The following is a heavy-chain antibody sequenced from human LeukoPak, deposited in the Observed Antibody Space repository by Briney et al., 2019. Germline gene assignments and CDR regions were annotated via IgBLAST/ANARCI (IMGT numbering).Heavy chain of an antibody. CDR3: ARGAYSSGWLFDY. J-gene: IGHJ4*02. CDR1: GFTVSSNY. Sequence: PGGSLRLSCAASGFTVSSNYMTWVRQTPGKGLEWISLLYSGGNTYYAGSVKGRFIISRDNSKNTLYLQMNTLRAEDTAVYYCARGAYSSGWLFDYWGQGTLVTVSS. V-gene: IGHV3-66*01. D-gene: IGHD6-19*01. CDR2: LYSGGNT.